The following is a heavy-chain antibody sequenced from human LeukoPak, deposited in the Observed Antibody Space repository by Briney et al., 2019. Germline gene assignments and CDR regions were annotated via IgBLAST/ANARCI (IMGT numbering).Heavy chain of an antibody. D-gene: IGHD2-15*01. V-gene: IGHV3-23*01. CDR2: MSSSDDGR. CDR3: AKAPVTSCRGAFCYPFDY. Sequence: GGSLRLSCATSGFSFSSYAMSWVRQAPGKGLERVSAMSSSDDGRYYAASVRGRFTISRDTSRSTLYLQMNSPRAEDAAVYYCAKAPVTSCRGAFCYPFDYWGQGTLVTVSS. CDR1: GFSFSSYA. J-gene: IGHJ4*02.